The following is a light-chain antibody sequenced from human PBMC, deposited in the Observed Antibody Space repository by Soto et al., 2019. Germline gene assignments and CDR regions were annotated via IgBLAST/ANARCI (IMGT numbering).Light chain of an antibody. J-gene: IGKJ5*01. CDR1: PSVTNF. V-gene: IGKV3-11*01. Sequence: ESVLTQSPPTLSMSPGERATLSCRASPSVTNFLAWYQQKPGQAPRLLIYGAFNRATGIPARFSGSGSGTDFTLTISSLEPEDSAVYYCQQRNVWPPVTFGQGTRLEI. CDR2: GAF. CDR3: QQRNVWPPVT.